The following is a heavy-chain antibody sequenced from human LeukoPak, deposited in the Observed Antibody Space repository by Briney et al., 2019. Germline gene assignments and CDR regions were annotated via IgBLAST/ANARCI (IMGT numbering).Heavy chain of an antibody. D-gene: IGHD2-2*02. CDR2: IYTSGST. Sequence: PSETLSLTCTVSGGSISSYYWSWIRQPAGKGLEWIGRIYTSGSTNYNPSLKSRVTMSVDTPKNQFSLKLSSVTAADTAVYYCARDVHCSSTSCYILAYFDPWGQGTLVTVSS. J-gene: IGHJ5*02. V-gene: IGHV4-4*07. CDR1: GGSISSYY. CDR3: ARDVHCSSTSCYILAYFDP.